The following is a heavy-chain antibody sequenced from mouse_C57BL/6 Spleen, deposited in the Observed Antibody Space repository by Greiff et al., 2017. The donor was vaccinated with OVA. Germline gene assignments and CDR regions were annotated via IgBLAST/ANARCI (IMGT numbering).Heavy chain of an antibody. CDR3: ARWAYGTYAMDY. Sequence: VMLVESGAELARPGASVKMSCKASGYTFTSYTMHWVKQRPGQGLEWIGYINPSSGYTKYNQKFKDKATLTADKSSSTAYMQLSSLTSEDSAVYYCARWAYGTYAMDYWGQGTSVTVSS. CDR1: GYTFTSYT. CDR2: INPSSGYT. V-gene: IGHV1-4*01. D-gene: IGHD1-1*01. J-gene: IGHJ4*01.